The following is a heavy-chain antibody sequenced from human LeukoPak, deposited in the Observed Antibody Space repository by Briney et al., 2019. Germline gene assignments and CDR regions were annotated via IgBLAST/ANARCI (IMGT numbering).Heavy chain of an antibody. Sequence: ASVKVSCKASGYTFTGYYMHWVRQAPGQGLEWMGWINPNSGGTNYAQKFQGRVTMTRDTSISTAYMELSRLRSDDTAVYYCARDRSIAARFRDLYYFDYWGQGTLVTVSS. D-gene: IGHD6-6*01. CDR3: ARDRSIAARFRDLYYFDY. J-gene: IGHJ4*02. CDR2: INPNSGGT. CDR1: GYTFTGYY. V-gene: IGHV1-2*02.